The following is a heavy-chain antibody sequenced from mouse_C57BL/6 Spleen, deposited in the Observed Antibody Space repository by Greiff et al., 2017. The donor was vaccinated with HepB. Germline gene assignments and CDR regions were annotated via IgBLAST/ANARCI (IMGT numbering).Heavy chain of an antibody. J-gene: IGHJ2*01. Sequence: QVQLQQPGAELVMPGASVKLSCKASGYTFTSYWMHWVKQRPGQGLEWIGEIDPSDSYTNYNQKFKGKSTLTVDKSSSTAYMQHSSLTSEDSAVYYCATGTGFDYWGQGTTLTVSS. V-gene: IGHV1-69*01. D-gene: IGHD4-1*01. CDR1: GYTFTSYW. CDR3: ATGTGFDY. CDR2: IDPSDSYT.